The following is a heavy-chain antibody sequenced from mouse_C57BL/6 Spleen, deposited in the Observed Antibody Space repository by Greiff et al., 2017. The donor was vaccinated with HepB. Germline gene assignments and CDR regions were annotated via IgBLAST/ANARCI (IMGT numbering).Heavy chain of an antibody. J-gene: IGHJ3*01. V-gene: IGHV1-55*01. Sequence: QVHVKQPGAELVKPGASVKMSCKASGYTFTSYWITWVKQRPGQGLEWIGDIYPGSGSTNYNEKFKSKATLTVDTSSSTAYMQLSSLTSEDSAVYYCARRGYDYDGFAYWGQGTLVTVSA. CDR2: IYPGSGST. CDR1: GYTFTSYW. CDR3: ARRGYDYDGFAY. D-gene: IGHD2-4*01.